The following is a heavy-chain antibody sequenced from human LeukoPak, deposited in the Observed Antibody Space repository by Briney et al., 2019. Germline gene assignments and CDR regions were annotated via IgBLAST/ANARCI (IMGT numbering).Heavy chain of an antibody. CDR2: ISSSSSYI. J-gene: IGHJ4*02. V-gene: IGHV3-21*01. CDR3: ARTRKTGINTGYYFDY. D-gene: IGHD6-13*01. Sequence: PGGSLRLSCAASGFTFSSYSMNWVRQAPGKGLEWVSSISSSSSYIYYADSVKGRFTISRDNAKNSLYLQMNSLRAEDTAVYYCARTRKTGINTGYYFDYWGQGTLVTVSS. CDR1: GFTFSSYS.